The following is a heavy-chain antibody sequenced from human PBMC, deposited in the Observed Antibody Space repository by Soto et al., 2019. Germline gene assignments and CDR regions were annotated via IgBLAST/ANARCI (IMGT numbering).Heavy chain of an antibody. CDR3: ASGGTVGATSQGWYYYYGMDV. D-gene: IGHD1-26*01. V-gene: IGHV3-74*01. J-gene: IGHJ6*02. Sequence: PGGLLRLSCAACGFTFSSYWMHWVRQAPGKGLVWVSRINSDGSSTSYADSVKGRFTISRDNAKNTLYLQMNSLRAEDTAVYYCASGGTVGATSQGWYYYYGMDVWGQGTTVTVSS. CDR1: GFTFSSYW. CDR2: INSDGSST.